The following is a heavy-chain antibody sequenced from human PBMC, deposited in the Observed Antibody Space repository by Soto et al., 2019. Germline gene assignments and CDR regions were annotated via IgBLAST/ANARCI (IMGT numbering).Heavy chain of an antibody. CDR3: ARVGVLMVYAIIDY. D-gene: IGHD2-8*01. CDR2: INHSGST. Sequence: SETLSLTCAVYGGSFSGYYWSWIRQPPGKGLEWIGEINHSGSTNYNPSLKSRVTISVDTSKNQFSLKLSSVTAADTAVYYCARVGVLMVYAIIDYWGQGTLVTVSS. J-gene: IGHJ4*02. CDR1: GGSFSGYY. V-gene: IGHV4-34*01.